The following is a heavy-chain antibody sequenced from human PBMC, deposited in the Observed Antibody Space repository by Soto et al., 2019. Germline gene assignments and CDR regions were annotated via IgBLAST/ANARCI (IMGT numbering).Heavy chain of an antibody. J-gene: IGHJ4*02. D-gene: IGHD3-16*01. Sequence: QVQLVESGGGVVQPGKSLRLSCAGSGFTFSSYGMDWVRQAPGKGLEWVAVISYDGSNKYYADSVKGRFTISRDNSKNTMSLQMSSLRADDTAVCYCDKDRMGAGGRRYFDYWGQGTLVTVSS. CDR3: DKDRMGAGGRRYFDY. CDR1: GFTFSSYG. V-gene: IGHV3-30*18. CDR2: ISYDGSNK.